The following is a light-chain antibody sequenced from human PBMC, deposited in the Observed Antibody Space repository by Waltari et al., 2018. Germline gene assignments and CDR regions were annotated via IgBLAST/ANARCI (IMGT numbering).Light chain of an antibody. V-gene: IGKV3-15*01. CDR1: QSVSSN. CDR3: QQYNNWPPIT. CDR2: GAS. Sequence: EIVMTQSPATLSVSPGERATLSCRASQSVSSNLAWYQQKPSQAPRPLIYGASTRANGIPARFSGSGSGTEFTLTISSLQSEDFAVYYCQQYNNWPPITFGQGTRLEIK. J-gene: IGKJ5*01.